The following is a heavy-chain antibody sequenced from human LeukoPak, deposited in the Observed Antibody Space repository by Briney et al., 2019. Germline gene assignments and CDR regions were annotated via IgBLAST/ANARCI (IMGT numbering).Heavy chain of an antibody. Sequence: GASVKVSCKASGYTFTSYAMHWVRQAPGQRLEWMGWINAGNGNTKYSQEFQGRVTITRDTSASTAYMELSSLRSEDMAVYYCARVYYDSSGPRGFDYWGQGTLVTVPS. CDR2: INAGNGNT. D-gene: IGHD3-22*01. J-gene: IGHJ4*02. V-gene: IGHV1-3*03. CDR1: GYTFTSYA. CDR3: ARVYYDSSGPRGFDY.